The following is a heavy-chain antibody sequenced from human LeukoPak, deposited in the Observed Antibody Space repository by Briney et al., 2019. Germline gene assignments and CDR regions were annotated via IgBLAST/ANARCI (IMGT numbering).Heavy chain of an antibody. CDR3: ARSRLTGDPYDY. Sequence: PGGSLRLSCAASGFTFSSYAMHWVRQAPGKGLEWVAVISYDGSNKYYADSVKGRFTISRDNSKNTLYLQMNSLRAEDTAVYYCARSRLTGDPYDYWGQGTLVTVSS. V-gene: IGHV3-30-3*01. CDR2: ISYDGSNK. D-gene: IGHD7-27*01. J-gene: IGHJ4*02. CDR1: GFTFSSYA.